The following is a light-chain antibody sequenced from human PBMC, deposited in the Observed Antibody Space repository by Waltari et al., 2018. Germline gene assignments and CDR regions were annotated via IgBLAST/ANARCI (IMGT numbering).Light chain of an antibody. Sequence: DIQMTQSPSSLSASVGDRVTITCQASHDISNYLNWYQQKPGKAPKLLLYDATNMETGVPSMFTGSGSGTDFTLTISSLQPGDIATYFCQQFIYLPGTFGQGTRLEIK. CDR2: DAT. CDR1: HDISNY. CDR3: QQFIYLPGT. J-gene: IGKJ5*01. V-gene: IGKV1-33*01.